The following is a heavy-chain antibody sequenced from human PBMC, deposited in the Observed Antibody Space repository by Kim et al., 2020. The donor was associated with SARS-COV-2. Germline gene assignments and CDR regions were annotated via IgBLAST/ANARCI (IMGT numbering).Heavy chain of an antibody. D-gene: IGHD5-18*01. CDR2: IYHSGST. V-gene: IGHV4-30-2*01. CDR3: ARADTAMAGGGMDV. J-gene: IGHJ6*02. Sequence: SETLSLTCAVSGGSISSGGYSWSWIRQPPGKGLEWIGYIYHSGSTYYNPSLKSRVTISVDRSKNQFSLKLSSVTAADTAVYYCARADTAMAGGGMDVWGQGTTVTVSS. CDR1: GGSISSGGYS.